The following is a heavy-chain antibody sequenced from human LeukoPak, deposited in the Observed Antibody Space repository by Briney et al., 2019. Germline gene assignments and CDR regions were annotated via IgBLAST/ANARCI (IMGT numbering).Heavy chain of an antibody. J-gene: IGHJ6*03. D-gene: IGHD5-18*01. Sequence: GASVKVSCKASGYTFTSYYMHWVRQAPGQGLEWMGIINPSGGSTSYAQKFQGRVTMTRDTSTSTVYMELSSLRSEDTAVYYCARDSPDTAMGSYYYYLDVWGKGTTVTVS. CDR1: GYTFTSYY. V-gene: IGHV1-46*01. CDR3: ARDSPDTAMGSYYYYLDV. CDR2: INPSGGST.